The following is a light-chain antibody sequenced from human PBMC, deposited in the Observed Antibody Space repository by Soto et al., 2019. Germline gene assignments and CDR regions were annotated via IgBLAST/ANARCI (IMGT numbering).Light chain of an antibody. CDR1: SSDVGSYYP. CDR2: EVS. Sequence: QSVLTQPASMSGSPGQSITISCTGTSSDVGSYYPVSWFQQHPGKAPKLIIYEVSKRPSGVSDRFSGSKSGNTASLTISGLQAEDEAEYYCCSYAGDTTLFVFGTGTKVTVL. CDR3: CSYAGDTTLFV. V-gene: IGLV2-23*02. J-gene: IGLJ1*01.